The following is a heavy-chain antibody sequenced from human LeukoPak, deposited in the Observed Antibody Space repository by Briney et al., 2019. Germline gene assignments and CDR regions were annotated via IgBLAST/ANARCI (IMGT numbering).Heavy chain of an antibody. J-gene: IGHJ4*02. D-gene: IGHD2-21*02. CDR2: IYPGDSDI. CDR1: GYSFTSYW. CDR3: ARLSYCGGDCYPDFDY. V-gene: IGHV5-51*01. Sequence: GESLKISCKGSGYSFTSYWIGWVRQMPGKGLERMGIIYPGDSDIRYSPSFQGQVTISADKSISTAYLQWSSLKASDTAMYYCARLSYCGGDCYPDFDYWGQGTLVTVSS.